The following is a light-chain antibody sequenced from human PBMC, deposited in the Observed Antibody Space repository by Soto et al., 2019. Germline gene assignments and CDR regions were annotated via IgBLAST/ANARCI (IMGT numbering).Light chain of an antibody. CDR1: QSVSSN. Sequence: EIVMTQYPATLSVSPGERATLSCRASQSVSSNLAWYQQKPGQAPRLLIYGASTRATGIPARFSGSGSGTEFTLTISSLQSEDFAVYYCQQYNKWPLYTFGQGTKLEIK. CDR3: QQYNKWPLYT. CDR2: GAS. V-gene: IGKV3-15*01. J-gene: IGKJ2*01.